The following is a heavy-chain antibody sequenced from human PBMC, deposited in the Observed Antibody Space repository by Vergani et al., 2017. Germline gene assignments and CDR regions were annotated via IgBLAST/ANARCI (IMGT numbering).Heavy chain of an antibody. CDR1: GFTFSSYW. D-gene: IGHD3-22*01. J-gene: IGHJ4*02. Sequence: EVQLVESGGGLVQPGGSLRLSCAASGFTFSSYWMSWVRQAPGKGLEWVANIKQDGSEKYYVDSVKGRFTISRDNANNSLYLQMNSLRAEDTAVYYCAGDCYYDSSGYDRYYVDYWGQGTLVTVSS. CDR2: IKQDGSEK. CDR3: AGDCYYDSSGYDRYYVDY. V-gene: IGHV3-7*03.